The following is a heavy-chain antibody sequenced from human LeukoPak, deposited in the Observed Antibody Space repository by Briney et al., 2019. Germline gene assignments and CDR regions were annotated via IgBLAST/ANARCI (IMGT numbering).Heavy chain of an antibody. V-gene: IGHV3-7*01. Sequence: GESLRLSCVASGLSISGQWMNWVRQAPGQGLEWVANIKHDGSEEYYVDSVKGRFTISRDDGRNSVSLQMNSVRAEDTAVYYCGYINNFYHWGQGTLVVVSS. D-gene: IGHD1-20*01. CDR1: GLSISGQW. CDR3: GYINNFYH. J-gene: IGHJ4*02. CDR2: IKHDGSEE.